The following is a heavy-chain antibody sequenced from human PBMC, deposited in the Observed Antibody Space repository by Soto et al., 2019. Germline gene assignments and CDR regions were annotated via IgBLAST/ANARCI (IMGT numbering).Heavy chain of an antibody. CDR1: GYTFTSYG. Sequence: QVQLVQSGAEVKKPGASVKVSCKASGYTFTSYGISWGRQAPGQGLEWMGWISAYNGNTNYAQKLQGRVTITTATSTRTAYMELRSLRSDDTAVYYCARYLIVGATPPYYFDYWGQGTLVTVSS. CDR2: ISAYNGNT. J-gene: IGHJ4*02. CDR3: ARYLIVGATPPYYFDY. V-gene: IGHV1-18*01. D-gene: IGHD1-26*01.